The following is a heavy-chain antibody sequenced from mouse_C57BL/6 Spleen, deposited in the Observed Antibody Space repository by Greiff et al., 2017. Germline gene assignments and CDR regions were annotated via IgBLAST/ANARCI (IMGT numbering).Heavy chain of an antibody. CDR3: AREGVVATSLDY. Sequence: VKLMESGAELARPGASVKLSCKASGYTFTSYGISWVKQRTGQGLEWIGEIYPRSGNTYYNEKFKGKATLTADKSSSTAYMELRSLTSEDSAVYFCAREGVVATSLDYWGQGTTLTVSS. CDR1: GYTFTSYG. J-gene: IGHJ2*01. V-gene: IGHV1-81*01. D-gene: IGHD1-1*01. CDR2: IYPRSGNT.